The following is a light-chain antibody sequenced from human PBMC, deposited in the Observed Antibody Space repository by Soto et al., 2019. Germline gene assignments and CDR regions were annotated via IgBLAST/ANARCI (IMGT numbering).Light chain of an antibody. CDR2: AAS. CDR3: QQSYSIFLT. Sequence: DIQMTQSPSSLSASVGDRVTITCRASQSITTYLNWYQHKPGKAPKLLIYAASNLQSGVPSRFSGSGSGTDLTLTISSLQPEDFATYYCQQSYSIFLTFGQGTKVEVK. J-gene: IGKJ1*01. CDR1: QSITTY. V-gene: IGKV1-39*01.